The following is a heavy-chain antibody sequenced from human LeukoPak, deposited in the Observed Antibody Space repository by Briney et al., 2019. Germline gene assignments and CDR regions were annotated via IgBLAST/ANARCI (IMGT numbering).Heavy chain of an antibody. J-gene: IGHJ4*02. V-gene: IGHV3-30*04. D-gene: IGHD3-9*01. CDR1: GFTFSTYP. Sequence: GGSLRLSCEASGFTFSTYPMHWVRQAPDKGLEWVATISYHGSNEYYADSVKGRFTISKDNSKNTLYLQMNNPRVEDTAIYYCARVHDTTGYYHYFDSWGQGTLVTVSS. CDR3: ARVHDTTGYYHYFDS. CDR2: ISYHGSNE.